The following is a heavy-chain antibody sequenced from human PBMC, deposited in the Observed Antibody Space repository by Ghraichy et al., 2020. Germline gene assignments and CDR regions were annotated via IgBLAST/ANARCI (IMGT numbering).Heavy chain of an antibody. J-gene: IGHJ6*03. CDR2: VSWNGSRT. D-gene: IGHD3-9*01. V-gene: IGHV3-35*01. Sequence: GGSLRLSCAASGFTFSNSDMNWVHQAPGKGLEWVSGVSWNGSRTHYADSVKGRFIISRDNSRNTLYLQTNSLRAEDTAVYYCVRNASLRYFDWLPDGYYYYYMDVWGKGTTVTVSS. CDR3: VRNASLRYFDWLPDGYYYYYMDV. CDR1: GFTFSNSD.